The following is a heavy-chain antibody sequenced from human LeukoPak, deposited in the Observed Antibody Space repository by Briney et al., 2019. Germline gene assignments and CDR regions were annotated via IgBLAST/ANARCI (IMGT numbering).Heavy chain of an antibody. D-gene: IGHD3-22*01. CDR3: ARAPYYYDSSGYYSYYYYYMDV. CDR1: GGSISSGDYY. CDR2: IYYSGST. V-gene: IGHV4-30-4*08. Sequence: SETLSLTCTVSGGSISSGDYYWSWIRQPPGKGLEWIGYIYYSGSTYYNPSLKSRVTISVDTSKNQFSLKLSSVTAADTAVYYCARAPYYYDSSGYYSYYYYYMDVWGKGTTVTVSS. J-gene: IGHJ6*03.